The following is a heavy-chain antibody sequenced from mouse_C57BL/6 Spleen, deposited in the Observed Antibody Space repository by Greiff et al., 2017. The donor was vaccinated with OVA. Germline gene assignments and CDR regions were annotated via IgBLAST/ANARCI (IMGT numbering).Heavy chain of an antibody. Sequence: QVHVKQSGPELVKPGASVKISCKASGYSFTSYYIHWVKQRPGQGLEWIGWIYPGSGNTKYNEKFKGKATLTADTSSSTAYMQLSSLTSEDSAVYYCARGELLGGYWGQGTTLTVSS. J-gene: IGHJ2*01. V-gene: IGHV1-66*01. CDR2: IYPGSGNT. CDR3: ARGELLGGY. D-gene: IGHD2-12*01. CDR1: GYSFTSYY.